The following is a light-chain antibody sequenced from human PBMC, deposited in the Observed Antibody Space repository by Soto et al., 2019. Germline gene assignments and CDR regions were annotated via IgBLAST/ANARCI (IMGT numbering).Light chain of an antibody. CDR1: NIGDKR. CDR2: YDS. J-gene: IGLJ1*01. V-gene: IGLV3-21*04. CDR3: QVWDIMTDNYV. Sequence: SYELTQPPSVSVAPGKTATITCGGDNIGDKRVHWYRQKPGQAPVLLISYDSDRPSGIPERFSGSNSGNTATLTISRVEAGDEADYYCQVWDIMTDNYVFGGGTKLTVL.